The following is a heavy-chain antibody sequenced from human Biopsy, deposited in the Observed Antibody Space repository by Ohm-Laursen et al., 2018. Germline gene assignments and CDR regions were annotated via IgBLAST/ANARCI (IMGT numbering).Heavy chain of an antibody. Sequence: PTQTLTLTCTLSGVSLNTHGMSVTWIRQPPGKALEWLARIDWDDAKFYTESLKTRLTISKGTSENQVVLTLSDVGPVDTTTYYCARIPILVVPAAIVYRHRRHLQGLDVWGQGTTVIVSS. CDR3: ARIPILVVPAAIVYRHRRHLQGLDV. CDR2: IDWDDAK. D-gene: IGHD2-2*02. V-gene: IGHV2-70*16. CDR1: GVSLNTHGMS. J-gene: IGHJ6*02.